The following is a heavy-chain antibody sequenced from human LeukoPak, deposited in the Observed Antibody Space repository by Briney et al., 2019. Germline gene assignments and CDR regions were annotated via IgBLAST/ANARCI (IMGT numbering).Heavy chain of an antibody. CDR2: IYSGGST. D-gene: IGHD3-22*01. J-gene: IGHJ4*02. CDR3: AREKFYDNSGYDY. V-gene: IGHV3-53*01. CDR1: GFTVSSNY. Sequence: GGSLRLSCAASGFTVSSNYMSWVRQAPGKGLEWVSVIYSGGSTYYADSVKGRFTISRDNAKNSLFLQMNSLRAEDTADYYCAREKFYDNSGYDYWGQGTLVTVSS.